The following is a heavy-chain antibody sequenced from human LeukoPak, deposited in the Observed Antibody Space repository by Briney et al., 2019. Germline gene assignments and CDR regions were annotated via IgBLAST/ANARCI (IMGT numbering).Heavy chain of an antibody. CDR2: INPSGGST. V-gene: IGHV1-46*01. CDR3: AKVQKSSGWYQQGYFDY. J-gene: IGHJ4*02. CDR1: GYTFTSYY. D-gene: IGHD6-19*01. Sequence: GASVKVSCKASGYTFTSYYMHWVRQAPGQGLEWMGIINPSGGSTSYAQKFQGRVTMTRDTSMSTVYMELSSLRSEDTAVYYCAKVQKSSGWYQQGYFDYWGQGTLVTVSS.